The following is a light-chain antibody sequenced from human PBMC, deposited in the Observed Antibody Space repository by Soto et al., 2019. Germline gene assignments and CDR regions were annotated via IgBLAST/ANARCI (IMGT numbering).Light chain of an antibody. CDR3: QAWDSSTEWV. CDR1: RLGDKY. V-gene: IGLV3-1*01. CDR2: QDT. J-gene: IGLJ2*01. Sequence: SYELTQPPSVSVSPGQTASITCSGDRLGDKYASWYQQKPGQSPLLVIYQDTKRPSGIPERFSGSTSGNAATLTISGTRAMDEADYYCQAWDSSTEWVFGGGTKLTVL.